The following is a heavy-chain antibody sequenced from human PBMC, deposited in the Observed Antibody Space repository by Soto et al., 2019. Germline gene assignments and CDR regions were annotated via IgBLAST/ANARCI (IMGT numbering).Heavy chain of an antibody. V-gene: IGHV4-39*01. J-gene: IGHJ5*02. D-gene: IGHD2-15*01. CDR1: SGSISSTIYS. Sequence: SETLSLTCTVSSGSISSTIYSWDWIRQPPGKGLEWIGSIFYSGSTYYNPSLKSRVTISVDTSKNQFSLTLTSVTAADTAVYYCARQCRGVTCHWFVPRGQGTLVTVSS. CDR3: ARQCRGVTCHWFVP. CDR2: IFYSGST.